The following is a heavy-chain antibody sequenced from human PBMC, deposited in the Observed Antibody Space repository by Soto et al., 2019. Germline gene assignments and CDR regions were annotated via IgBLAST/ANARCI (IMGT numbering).Heavy chain of an antibody. CDR1: GGSISSSSYY. D-gene: IGHD4-17*01. CDR2: IYYSGST. Sequence: QLQLQESGPGLVKPSETLSLTCTVSGGSISSSSYYWGWIRQPPGKGLEWIGRIYYSGSTYYNPSLKSRVTISVDTSTNQFSLKLSSVTAADTAVYYCRVWDGDASFYYYYGMDVWGQGTTVTVSS. J-gene: IGHJ6*02. V-gene: IGHV4-39*01. CDR3: RVWDGDASFYYYYGMDV.